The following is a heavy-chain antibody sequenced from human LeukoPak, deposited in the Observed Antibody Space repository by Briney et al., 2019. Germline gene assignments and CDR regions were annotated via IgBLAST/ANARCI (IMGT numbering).Heavy chain of an antibody. CDR2: MNPNSGNT. D-gene: IGHD5-24*01. Sequence: ASVKVSCKASEYTFTSYDINWVRQATGQGLEWLGLMNPNSGNTGYAQKFQGRVTMTRNTSISTAYMELSSLRSEDTAVYYCARAVRRWLQFDYWGQGTLVTVSS. CDR3: ARAVRRWLQFDY. J-gene: IGHJ4*02. CDR1: EYTFTSYD. V-gene: IGHV1-8*01.